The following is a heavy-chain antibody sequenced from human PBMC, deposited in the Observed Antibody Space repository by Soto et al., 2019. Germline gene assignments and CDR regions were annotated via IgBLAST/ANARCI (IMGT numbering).Heavy chain of an antibody. CDR1: GGSITNSDYY. CDR2: IYYSGSS. J-gene: IGHJ6*02. D-gene: IGHD6-13*01. CDR3: ARDVADDYYYGMDV. Sequence: PSETLSLTCTVSGGSITNSDYYWTWIRQPPGKGLEWIGNIYYSGSSYYNPSLKSRVTISMDTSKNQFSLKLSSVTAADTAVYYCARDVADDYYYGMDVWGQGTTVTVSS. V-gene: IGHV4-30-4*01.